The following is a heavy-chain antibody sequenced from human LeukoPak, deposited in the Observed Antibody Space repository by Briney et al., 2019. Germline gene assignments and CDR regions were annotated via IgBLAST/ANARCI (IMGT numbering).Heavy chain of an antibody. CDR3: VRGGIVVVPATLGRRRNYYYYYMDV. J-gene: IGHJ6*03. D-gene: IGHD2-2*01. CDR2: ISSSSTDI. V-gene: IGHV3-21*01. Sequence: GESLRLSCGASGFTFGGHSMSWVRQAPGQGLDWFASISSSSTDIYYADSVKGRFTISRDNATNSLYLQMDSLRAEDTAVYYCVRGGIVVVPATLGRRRNYYYYYMDVWGKGTRVAVSS. CDR1: GFTFGGHS.